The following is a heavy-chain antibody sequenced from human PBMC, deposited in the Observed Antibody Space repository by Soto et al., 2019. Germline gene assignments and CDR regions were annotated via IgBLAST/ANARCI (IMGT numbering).Heavy chain of an antibody. CDR2: INPNSGDT. CDR3: ARARVYYDTGGYFNS. Sequence: ASVKVSCKASGYTFTGYYLHWVRQAPGQGLEWMGWINPNSGDTIYAQKFQGWVTMTRDTSINTAYMELSRLRSDDTAVYYCARARVYYDTGGYFNSWGPGTLVTVSS. CDR1: GYTFTGYY. D-gene: IGHD3-22*01. J-gene: IGHJ4*02. V-gene: IGHV1-2*04.